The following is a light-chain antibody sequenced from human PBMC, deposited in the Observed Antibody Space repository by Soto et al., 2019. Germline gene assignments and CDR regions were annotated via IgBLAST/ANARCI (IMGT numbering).Light chain of an antibody. CDR1: QSVSSY. CDR3: QQRSNWPRT. V-gene: IGKV3-11*01. CDR2: DAS. J-gene: IGKJ1*01. Sequence: EIVLTQSPATLSLSPGEAATLSSRASQSVSSYLAWYQQKPGQAPRLLIYDASNRATGIPARFSGSGSGTDFTLTISSLAPEDFAIYYCQQRSNWPRTFGQGTKVEIK.